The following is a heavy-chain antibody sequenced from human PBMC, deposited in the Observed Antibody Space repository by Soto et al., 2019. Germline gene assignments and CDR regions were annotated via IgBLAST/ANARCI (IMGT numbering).Heavy chain of an antibody. CDR3: SKDALGDYFYYGMDV. CDR1: GFTFNNYA. Sequence: EVQLLESGGGLVQPGGSLRLSCAVSGFTFNNYAMNWVRQAPGKGLEWVSSISDSGGPTYYADSVKGRFTISRDNSKYTLYLQMNSLRAEDTAIYYCSKDALGDYFYYGMDVWGQGTTVTVSS. J-gene: IGHJ6*02. V-gene: IGHV3-23*01. CDR2: ISDSGGPT.